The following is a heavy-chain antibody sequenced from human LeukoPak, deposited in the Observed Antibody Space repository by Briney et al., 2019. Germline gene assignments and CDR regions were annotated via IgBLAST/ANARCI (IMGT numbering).Heavy chain of an antibody. J-gene: IGHJ4*02. CDR2: IKQDGSEK. CDR1: GFTFSSYW. CDR3: VHGWASYGSGSSEFFDY. D-gene: IGHD3-10*01. V-gene: IGHV3-7*01. Sequence: PGGSLRLSCAASGFTFSSYWMSWVRQAPGKGLEWVANIKQDGSEKYYVDSVKGRFTISRDNAKNSLYLQMNSLRAEDTAVYYCVHGWASYGSGSSEFFDYWGQGSLVTVSS.